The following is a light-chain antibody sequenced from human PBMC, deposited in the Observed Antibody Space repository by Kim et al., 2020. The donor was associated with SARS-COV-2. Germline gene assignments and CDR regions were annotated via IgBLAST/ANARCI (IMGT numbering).Light chain of an antibody. V-gene: IGLV3-1*01. CDR1: KLGDKF. J-gene: IGLJ3*02. CDR2: QDF. CDR3: QAWDSSTAV. Sequence: VSPGQTASITCSGHKLGDKFTYWYQQKPGQSPVLVIYQDFTRPSGIPERFSGSNSGNTATLTISGTQAIDEADYYCQAWDSSTAVFGGGTKLTVL.